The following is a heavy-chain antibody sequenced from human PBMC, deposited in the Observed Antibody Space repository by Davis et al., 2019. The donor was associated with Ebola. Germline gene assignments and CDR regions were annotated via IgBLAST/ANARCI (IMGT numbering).Heavy chain of an antibody. Sequence: SVKVSCKASGYTFTSYGISWVRQAPGQGLEWMGGIIPIFGTANYAQKFQGRVTITADESTSTAYMELSSLRSEDTAVYYCAQKIPRYCSSTSCYGASYYGMDVWGQGTTVTVSS. D-gene: IGHD2-2*01. CDR3: AQKIPRYCSSTSCYGASYYGMDV. J-gene: IGHJ6*02. V-gene: IGHV1-69*13. CDR1: GYTFTSYG. CDR2: IIPIFGTA.